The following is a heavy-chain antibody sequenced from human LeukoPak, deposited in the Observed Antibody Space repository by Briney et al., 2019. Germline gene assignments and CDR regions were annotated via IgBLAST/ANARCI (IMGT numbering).Heavy chain of an antibody. CDR2: IYTSGST. J-gene: IGHJ5*02. D-gene: IGHD3-3*01. Sequence: PSQTLSLTCTVSGGSISSGSYYWSWIRQPAGKGLEWIGRIYTSGSTNYNPSLKSRVTISVDTSKNQLSLKLSSVTAADTAVYYCARGSGSYDFWSGYYEHYNWFDPWGQGTLVTVSS. CDR1: GGSISSGSYY. CDR3: ARGSGSYDFWSGYYEHYNWFDP. V-gene: IGHV4-61*02.